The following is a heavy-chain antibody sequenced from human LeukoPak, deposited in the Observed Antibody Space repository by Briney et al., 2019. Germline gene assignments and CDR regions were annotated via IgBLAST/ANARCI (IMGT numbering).Heavy chain of an antibody. CDR3: TTFDY. CDR2: INPSGGST. CDR1: GYTFTRYY. D-gene: IGHD1-1*01. V-gene: IGHV1-46*01. Sequence: ASVKVSCNASGYTFTRYYMHWVRQAPGQGLEWMGIINPSGGSTSYAQKFQVRVTMTRDMSTSTVYMELSSLRSADTAVFYCTTFDYWGQGTLVTVSS. J-gene: IGHJ4*02.